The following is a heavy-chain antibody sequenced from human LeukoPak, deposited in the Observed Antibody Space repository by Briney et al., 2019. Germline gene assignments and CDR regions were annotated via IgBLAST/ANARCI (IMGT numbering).Heavy chain of an antibody. CDR2: INGGGGNSGGNT. D-gene: IGHD3-9*01. J-gene: IGHJ4*02. Sequence: GGSLRLSCAASGFIFSAYAMIWVRQAPGKGLGWVSAINGGGGNSGGNTYYADSVKGRFTISRDNSKNTLYLQMNSLRAEDTAVYYCATILTGYYLDYWGQGTLVTVSS. CDR3: ATILTGYYLDY. CDR1: GFIFSAYA. V-gene: IGHV3-23*01.